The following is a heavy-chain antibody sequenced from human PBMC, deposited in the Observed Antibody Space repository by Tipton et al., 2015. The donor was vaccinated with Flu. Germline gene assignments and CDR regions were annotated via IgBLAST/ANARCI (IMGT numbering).Heavy chain of an antibody. CDR2: IKQDGSEK. D-gene: IGHD3-10*01. Sequence: QLVQSGGGLVQPGGSLRLSCAASGFRFSNYWLSWVRQTPGKGLEWVANIKQDGSEKYYVDSLKGRFTISRDNAKNSLYLQMSSLRAEDTAVYYCARSGSGSYWFDPWGQGTLVTVSS. CDR1: GFRFSNYW. CDR3: ARSGSGSYWFDP. V-gene: IGHV3-7*01. J-gene: IGHJ5*02.